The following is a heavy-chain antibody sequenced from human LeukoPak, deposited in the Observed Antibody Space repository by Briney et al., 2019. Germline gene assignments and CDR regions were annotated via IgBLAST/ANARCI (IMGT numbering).Heavy chain of an antibody. CDR1: GYTFTSYY. CDR2: INPSGGST. D-gene: IGHD5-18*01. V-gene: IGHV1-46*01. J-gene: IGHJ5*02. CDR3: AREHTAMAPVRWFGL. Sequence: ASVKVSCKASGYTFTSYYMHWVRQAPGQGLEWMGIINPSGGSTSYAQKFQGRVTMTRDTSTSTVYMELSSLRSEDTAVYYCAREHTAMAPVRWFGLWGQGTLVTVSS.